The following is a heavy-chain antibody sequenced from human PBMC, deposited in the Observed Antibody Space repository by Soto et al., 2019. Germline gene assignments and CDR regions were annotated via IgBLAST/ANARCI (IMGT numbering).Heavy chain of an antibody. J-gene: IGHJ4*02. V-gene: IGHV1-69*01. Sequence: QVQLVQSGAEVKKPGSSVKVSCKAAGGTFSSYAVSWVRQAPGQGLEWMGGIIPIFGTANYAQKLQGRVTITADESTGRPYMAMSSLRSEDTDVYYCARVSPPPSFSPNNWIYPEAEFDYWGQGPLVTVSS. CDR1: GGTFSSYA. D-gene: IGHD1-7*01. CDR2: IIPIFGTA. CDR3: ARVSPPPSFSPNNWIYPEAEFDY.